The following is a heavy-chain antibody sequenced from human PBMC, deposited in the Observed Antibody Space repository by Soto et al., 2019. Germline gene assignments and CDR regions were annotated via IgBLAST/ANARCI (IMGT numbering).Heavy chain of an antibody. Sequence: EVQLVESGGGLVQPGRSRRLSCAASGFTFDDYAMHWVRQAPGKGLEWVSGISWNSGSIGYADSVKGRFTISRDNAKNSLYLQMNSLRAEDTALYYCAKDIGGYSYGNDAFDIWGQGTMVTVSS. CDR2: ISWNSGSI. V-gene: IGHV3-9*01. D-gene: IGHD5-18*01. J-gene: IGHJ3*02. CDR1: GFTFDDYA. CDR3: AKDIGGYSYGNDAFDI.